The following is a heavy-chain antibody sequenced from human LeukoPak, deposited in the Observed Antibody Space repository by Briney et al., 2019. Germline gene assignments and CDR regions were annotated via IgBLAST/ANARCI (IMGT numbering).Heavy chain of an antibody. CDR1: GDSVSSNSAA. CDR2: TYYRSKWYN. D-gene: IGHD2-21*01. J-gene: IGHJ3*02. CDR3: CHSLSGRTGAFDI. Sequence: TLSLTCAISGDSVSSNSAAWNWIRQSPSRGLEWLGRTYYRSKWYNDYAVSVKSRITINPDTSKNLFSLQLDSVTPEDTAVYYCCHSLSGRTGAFDIWGRGTVVTVSS. V-gene: IGHV6-1*01.